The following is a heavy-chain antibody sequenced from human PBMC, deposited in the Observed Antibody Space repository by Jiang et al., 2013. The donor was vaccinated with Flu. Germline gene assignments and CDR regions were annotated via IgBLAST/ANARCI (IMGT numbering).Heavy chain of an antibody. V-gene: IGHV4-31*02. Sequence: KSRVTISVDTSKNQFSLKLSSVTAADTAVYYCATRDYGGNAYFDYWGQGIMVTVSS. J-gene: IGHJ4*02. D-gene: IGHD4-23*01. CDR3: ATRDYGGNAYFDY.